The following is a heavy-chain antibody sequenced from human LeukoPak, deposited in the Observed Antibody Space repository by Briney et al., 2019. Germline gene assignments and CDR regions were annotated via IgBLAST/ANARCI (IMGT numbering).Heavy chain of an antibody. Sequence: GGSLRLSCAASGFTVSSNYMSWVRQAPGKGLEWVSVIYSGGSTYYADSVKGRFTISRDNSKNTLYLQMNSLRAEDTAVYYCAKDRNVAAAGRYYFDYWGQGTLVTVSS. D-gene: IGHD6-13*01. CDR2: IYSGGST. J-gene: IGHJ4*02. CDR3: AKDRNVAAAGRYYFDY. CDR1: GFTVSSNY. V-gene: IGHV3-53*01.